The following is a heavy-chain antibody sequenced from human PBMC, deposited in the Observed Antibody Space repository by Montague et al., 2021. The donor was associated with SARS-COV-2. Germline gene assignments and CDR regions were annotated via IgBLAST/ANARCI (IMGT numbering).Heavy chain of an antibody. CDR3: AKAHYYDSSGYYF. J-gene: IGHJ4*02. D-gene: IGHD3-22*01. Sequence: SLRLSCAASGFTFSSYSMNWVRQAPGKGLEWVSYISSSSTTIYYADSVKGRFTISRDNAKNSLYLQVNSLRAEDTVVYYCAKAHYYDSSGYYFWGQGTLVTVSS. CDR2: ISSSSTTI. CDR1: GFTFSSYS. V-gene: IGHV3-48*04.